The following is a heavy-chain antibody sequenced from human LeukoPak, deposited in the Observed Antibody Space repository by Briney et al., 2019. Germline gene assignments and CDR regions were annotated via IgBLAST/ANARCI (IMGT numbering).Heavy chain of an antibody. CDR3: ATGGATSPDNFDY. D-gene: IGHD1-26*01. CDR1: GFTFDDYA. J-gene: IGHJ4*02. CDR2: ISGDGGST. Sequence: GGSLRLSCAASGFTFDDYAMHWVRQAPGKGLEWVSLISGDGGSTYYADSVKGRFTISRDNSKNSLYLQMSSLRTEDTALYYCATGGATSPDNFDYWGQGTLVTVSS. V-gene: IGHV3-43*02.